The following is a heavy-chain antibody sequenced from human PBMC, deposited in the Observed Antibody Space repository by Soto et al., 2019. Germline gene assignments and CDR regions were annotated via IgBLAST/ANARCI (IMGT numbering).Heavy chain of an antibody. Sequence: QVQLVQSGAEVKKPGSSVKVSCKASGGTFSSYAISWVRQAPGQGLEWMGGIIPIFGTANYAQKFQGRVTITPDESTSTAYMELRSLSSEDTAVYYCATPGGSGWTLGYYYGMDVWGQGTTVTVSS. CDR2: IIPIFGTA. J-gene: IGHJ6*02. D-gene: IGHD6-19*01. CDR1: GGTFSSYA. V-gene: IGHV1-69*01. CDR3: ATPGGSGWTLGYYYGMDV.